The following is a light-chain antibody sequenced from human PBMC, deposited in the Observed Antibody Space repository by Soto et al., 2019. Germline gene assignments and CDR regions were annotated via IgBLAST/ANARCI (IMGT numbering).Light chain of an antibody. CDR3: QQSYSTPPT. CDR2: AAS. CDR1: QSISSY. J-gene: IGKJ4*01. Sequence: DIQMTQYPSSLSASVGDRVTITCRASQSISSYLNWYQQKPGKAPKLLIYAASDLQSGGPSRFSGSGSGTDFTLTISSLQPEDVATYYSQQSYSTPPTFGGGTKVEIK. V-gene: IGKV1-39*01.